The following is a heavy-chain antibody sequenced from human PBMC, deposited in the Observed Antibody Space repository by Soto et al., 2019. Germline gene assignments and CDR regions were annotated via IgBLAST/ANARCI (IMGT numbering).Heavy chain of an antibody. CDR2: IYYSGST. Sequence: PSETLSLTCTVSGGSISSYYWSWIRQPPGKGLEWIGYIYYSGSTNYNPSLKSRVSISIDTSRNQFPLKLTSVTAADTGVYYCARSSPFDFWGPGTLVTVSS. D-gene: IGHD6-6*01. CDR1: GGSISSYY. CDR3: ARSSPFDF. J-gene: IGHJ4*02. V-gene: IGHV4-59*08.